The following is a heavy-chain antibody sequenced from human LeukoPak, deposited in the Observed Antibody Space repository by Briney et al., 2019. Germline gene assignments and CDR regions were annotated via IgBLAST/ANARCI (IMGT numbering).Heavy chain of an antibody. CDR2: ISYDGSNK. CDR1: GFTFSSYA. J-gene: IGHJ6*02. CDR3: ASEKAVYDFWSGYFSFYGMDV. Sequence: GGSLRLSCATSGFTFSSYAMHWVRQAPGKGLEWVAVISYDGSNKYYADSVKGRFTISRDNSKNTLYLQMNSLRAEDTAVYYCASEKAVYDFWSGYFSFYGMDVWGQGTTVTVSS. D-gene: IGHD3-3*01. V-gene: IGHV3-30-3*01.